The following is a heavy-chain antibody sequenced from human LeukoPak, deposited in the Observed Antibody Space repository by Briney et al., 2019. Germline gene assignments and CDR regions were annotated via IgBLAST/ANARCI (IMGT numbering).Heavy chain of an antibody. J-gene: IGHJ4*02. V-gene: IGHV3-74*01. CDR3: ECSGYGSGGDCYGDGFIGY. Sequence: GGSLRLSCATSGFTLSNYAMHWARQAPGKGLAWVSRVSGDGRITDYADSVKGRFTISRDNANKTLYLQVNSLRAEDTAVYYCECSGYGSGGDCYGDGFIGYWGQGTLVTVSS. D-gene: IGHD2-21*02. CDR1: GFTLSNYA. CDR2: VSGDGRIT.